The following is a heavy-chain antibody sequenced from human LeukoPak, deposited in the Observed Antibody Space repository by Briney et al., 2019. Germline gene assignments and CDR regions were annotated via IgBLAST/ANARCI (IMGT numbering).Heavy chain of an antibody. CDR1: GGSISSYY. CDR2: IYYSGST. V-gene: IGHV4-59*01. J-gene: IGHJ5*02. D-gene: IGHD1-26*01. Sequence: SETLSLTCTVSGGSISSYYWSWIRQPPGKGLECIGYIYYSGSTNYNPSLKSRVTISVDTSKNQFSLKLSSVTAADTAVYYCARGLGATVGWFDPWGQGTLVTVSS. CDR3: ARGLGATVGWFDP.